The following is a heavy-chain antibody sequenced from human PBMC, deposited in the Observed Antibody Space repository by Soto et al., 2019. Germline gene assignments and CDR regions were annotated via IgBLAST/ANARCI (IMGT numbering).Heavy chain of an antibody. CDR3: AREYYDFWSTTYSYYGMDV. CDR1: GGSISRYY. CDR2: IYSSGST. Sequence: TLSLTCTVSGGSISRYYWSWIRQPPGRGLEWIGNIYSSGSTNYNPSLKTRVTISVDTSKNQVSLNLNAVTAADSAVYYCAREYYDFWSTTYSYYGMDVWGQGTTVTVSS. J-gene: IGHJ6*02. V-gene: IGHV4-59*01. D-gene: IGHD3-3*01.